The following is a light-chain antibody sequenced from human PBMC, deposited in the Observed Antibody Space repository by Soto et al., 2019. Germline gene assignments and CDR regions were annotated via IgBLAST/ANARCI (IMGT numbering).Light chain of an antibody. CDR1: SYNIGINT. CDR2: SNN. V-gene: IGLV1-44*01. CDR3: EAWDDSLNGVV. Sequence: QSVLTQPPSASGTPGQRVTISCSGSSYNIGINTVNWYQQLPGTAPKLLIYSNNQRPSGVPDRFSGSKSGTSASLAISGLHSEDEADYYCEAWDDSLNGVVFGGGTKVTVL. J-gene: IGLJ2*01.